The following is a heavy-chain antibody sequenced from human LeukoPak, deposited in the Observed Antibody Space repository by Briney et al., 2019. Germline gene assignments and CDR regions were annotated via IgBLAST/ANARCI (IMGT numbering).Heavy chain of an antibody. Sequence: GGSLRLSCTASGFTFRTYWVTWVRQAPGKGLEWVANINDNGKEKYYVDFVKGRFSISRDNAKNSVYLQMNSLRVEDTAIYYCATSVPGFGELLDSWGHGALVTVSS. CDR2: INDNGKEK. CDR1: GFTFRTYW. CDR3: ATSVPGFGELLDS. J-gene: IGHJ5*01. V-gene: IGHV3-7*03. D-gene: IGHD3-10*01.